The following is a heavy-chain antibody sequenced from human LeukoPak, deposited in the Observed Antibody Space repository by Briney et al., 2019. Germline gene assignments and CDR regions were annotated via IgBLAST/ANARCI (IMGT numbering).Heavy chain of an antibody. V-gene: IGHV3-20*04. CDR1: GFTFDDYG. D-gene: IGHD5-18*01. Sequence: GGSLRLSCAASGFTFDDYGMSWVRQAPGKGLEWVSGINWNGGSTGYADSVKGRFTISRDNAKNSLYLQMNSLRAEDTAVYYCARARSSYGYGDAFDIWGQGTMVTVSS. CDR2: INWNGGST. J-gene: IGHJ3*02. CDR3: ARARSSYGYGDAFDI.